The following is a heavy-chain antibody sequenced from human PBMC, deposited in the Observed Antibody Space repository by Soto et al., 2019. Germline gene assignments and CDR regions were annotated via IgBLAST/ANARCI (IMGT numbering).Heavy chain of an antibody. CDR1: GYTFTSYA. CDR3: AREGEWELLGSSYYYYGMDG. CDR2: INAGNGNT. Sequence: ASVKVSCKASGYTFTSYAMHWVRQAPGQRLEWMGWINAGNGNTKYSQKFQGRVTITRDTSASTAYMELSSLRSEDTAVYYCAREGEWELLGSSYYYYGMDGWGQGNTVTVSS. D-gene: IGHD1-26*01. V-gene: IGHV1-3*01. J-gene: IGHJ6*02.